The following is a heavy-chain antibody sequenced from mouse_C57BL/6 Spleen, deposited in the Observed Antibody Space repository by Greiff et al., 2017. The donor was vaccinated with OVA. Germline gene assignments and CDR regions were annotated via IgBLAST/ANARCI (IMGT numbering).Heavy chain of an antibody. CDR2: IDPETGGT. V-gene: IGHV1-15*01. CDR1: GYTFTDYE. J-gene: IGHJ4*01. Sequence: QVQLQQSGAELVRPGASVTLSCKASGYTFTDYEMHWVKQTPVHGLEWIGAIDPETGGTAYNQKFKGKAILTADKSSSTAYMELRSLTSEDSAVYYCTRRAMGYDVGYAMDYWRQGTSVTVSS. D-gene: IGHD2-2*01. CDR3: TRRAMGYDVGYAMDY.